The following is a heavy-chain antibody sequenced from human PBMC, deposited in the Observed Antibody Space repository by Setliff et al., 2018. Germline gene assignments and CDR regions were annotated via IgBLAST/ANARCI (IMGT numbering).Heavy chain of an antibody. V-gene: IGHV4-30-4*08. J-gene: IGHJ3*02. D-gene: IGHD2-2*01. CDR1: GGSISSGDYY. CDR2: IYYSGSI. Sequence: PSETLSLTCTVSGGSISSGDYYWSWIRQPPGKGLEWIGYIYYSGSIYYNPSLKSRVTISVDTSKNQFSLKLSSVTAADTAVYCCARAHSDIVVVPAAMRDAFDIWGQGTMVTVSS. CDR3: ARAHSDIVVVPAAMRDAFDI.